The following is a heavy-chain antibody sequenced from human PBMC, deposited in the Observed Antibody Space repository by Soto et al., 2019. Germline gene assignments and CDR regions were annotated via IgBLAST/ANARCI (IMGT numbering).Heavy chain of an antibody. D-gene: IGHD3-22*01. CDR3: VKEIVAGAYVETSAFDF. Sequence: EVQLLESGGDLVQPGGSLRLSCAASGFTFSSYAMGWVRQAPGTGLAWVSVIDGSGGDRSLADSVKGRFTISRDNSKNTLYLQMDRLRVEDTARYFCVKEIVAGAYVETSAFDFWGQGTLVTVSS. V-gene: IGHV3-23*01. CDR1: GFTFSSYA. J-gene: IGHJ4*02. CDR2: IDGSGGDR.